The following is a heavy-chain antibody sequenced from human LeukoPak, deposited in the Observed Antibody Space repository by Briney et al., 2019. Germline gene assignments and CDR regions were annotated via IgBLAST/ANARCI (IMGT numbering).Heavy chain of an antibody. V-gene: IGHV3-30*18. CDR3: AKDRYYGSGSYYNLAFDI. CDR1: GFTFSSYG. D-gene: IGHD3-10*01. J-gene: IGHJ3*02. CDR2: ISYDGSNK. Sequence: GGSLRLSCAASGFTFSSYGMHWVRQAPGKGLEWVAVISYDGSNKYYADSVKGRFTISRDNSKNTLYLQMNSLRAEDTAVYYCAKDRYYGSGSYYNLAFDIWGQGTMVTVSS.